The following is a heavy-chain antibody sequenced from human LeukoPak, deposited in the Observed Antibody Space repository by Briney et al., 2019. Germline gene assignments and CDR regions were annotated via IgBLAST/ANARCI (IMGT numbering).Heavy chain of an antibody. Sequence: SETLSLTCTVSGGSISSSSYYWGWIRQPPGKGLEWIGGIYYSGSTYYNPSLKSRVTISVDTSKNQFSLKLSSVPAADTAVYYCARSLHEQRWYYDILTGYYDYFDYWGQGTLVTVSS. CDR2: IYYSGST. D-gene: IGHD3-9*01. V-gene: IGHV4-39*01. CDR1: GGSISSSSYY. J-gene: IGHJ4*02. CDR3: ARSLHEQRWYYDILTGYYDYFDY.